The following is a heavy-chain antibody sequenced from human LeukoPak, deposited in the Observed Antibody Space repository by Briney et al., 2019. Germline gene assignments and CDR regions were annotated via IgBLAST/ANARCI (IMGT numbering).Heavy chain of an antibody. CDR3: ARDLVGATTT. V-gene: IGHV3-21*01. CDR2: ISSSSSFI. J-gene: IGHJ4*02. D-gene: IGHD1-26*01. Sequence: GGSLRLSCAASGFTFSTYTISWVRQAPGKGLEWVSSISSSSSFIYYADSVKGRFTISGDNARNSLYLQMNSLRAEDTAVYYCARDLVGATTTWGQGTLVTVSS. CDR1: GFTFSTYT.